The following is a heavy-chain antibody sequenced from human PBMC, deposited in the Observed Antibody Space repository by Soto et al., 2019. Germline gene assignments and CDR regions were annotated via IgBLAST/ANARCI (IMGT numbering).Heavy chain of an antibody. Sequence: EVQLVESGGGLVQPGGSLRLSCAASGFTFSSYWMHWVHQAPGKGLVWVSRISTDGSSTIYADSVKGRFTISRDNAKNTLYLQMNSLRAEDTAVYYCAREEWELLGDAFDIWGQGTMVTVSS. V-gene: IGHV3-74*01. CDR3: AREEWELLGDAFDI. CDR1: GFTFSSYW. CDR2: ISTDGSST. J-gene: IGHJ3*02. D-gene: IGHD1-26*01.